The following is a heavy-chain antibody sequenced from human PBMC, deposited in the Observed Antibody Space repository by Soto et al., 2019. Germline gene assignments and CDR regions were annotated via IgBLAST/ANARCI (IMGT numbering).Heavy chain of an antibody. CDR1: GGSISSGGYY. CDR3: AGVRGNQLLGWFDP. V-gene: IGHV4-31*03. Sequence: QVQLQESGPGLVKPSQTLSLTCTVSGGSISSGGYYWSWIRQHPGKGLEWIGYIYHSGTTYYNQSLKIRVTVSVDTSKDLFSLKLTSVTAADTAVYYWAGVRGNQLLGWFDPWGEGTLVTVSS. D-gene: IGHD2-2*01. CDR2: IYHSGTT. J-gene: IGHJ5*02.